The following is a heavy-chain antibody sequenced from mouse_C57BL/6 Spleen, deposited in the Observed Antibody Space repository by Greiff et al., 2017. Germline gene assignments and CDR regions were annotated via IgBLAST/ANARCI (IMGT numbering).Heavy chain of an antibody. Sequence: VQLQQSGAELVRPGASVTLSCKASGYTFTDYEMHWVKQTPVHGLEWIGAIDPETGGTAYNQKFKGKAILTADNSSSTAYMELRSLTSEDSAVNYCNRGGNYYQFAYWGQGTLVTVSA. D-gene: IGHD1-1*01. CDR1: GYTFTDYE. J-gene: IGHJ3*01. V-gene: IGHV1-15*01. CDR3: NRGGNYYQFAY. CDR2: IDPETGGT.